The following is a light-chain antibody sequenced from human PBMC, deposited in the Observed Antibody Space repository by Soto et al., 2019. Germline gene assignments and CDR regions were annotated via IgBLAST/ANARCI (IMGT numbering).Light chain of an antibody. CDR3: GTWDSSLSAGV. J-gene: IGLJ2*01. V-gene: IGLV1-51*01. Sequence: QSVLTQPPSVSAAPGQKVTISCSGSSSNIGSNYVSWYQQLPGTAPKLLIYDDNKRPSGIPDRFSGSKSGTSATLGITGLQTGDEADYYCGTWDSSLSAGVIGGGTQLTVL. CDR1: SSNIGSNY. CDR2: DDN.